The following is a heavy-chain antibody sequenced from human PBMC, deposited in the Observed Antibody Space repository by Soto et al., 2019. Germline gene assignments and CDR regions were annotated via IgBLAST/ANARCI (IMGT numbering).Heavy chain of an antibody. V-gene: IGHV3-23*01. CDR1: GFTFSSYA. Sequence: QLLESGGGLVQPGGSLRLSCAASGFTFSSYAMNWVRQAPGKGLEWVSTIDYTGGYSYYADSVKGRFTISRDNSQKTLDLQMNSLRAEDTAIYYCAKVRPRPYCSSVSCPFDCWGQGTLVTVSS. D-gene: IGHD2-2*01. CDR3: AKVRPRPYCSSVSCPFDC. J-gene: IGHJ4*02. CDR2: IDYTGGYS.